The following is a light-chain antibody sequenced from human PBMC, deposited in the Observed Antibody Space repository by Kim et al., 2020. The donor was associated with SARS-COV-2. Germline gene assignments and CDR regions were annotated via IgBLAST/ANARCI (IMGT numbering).Light chain of an antibody. V-gene: IGKV3-15*01. J-gene: IGKJ4*01. CDR2: GAS. CDR1: QSISSN. CDR3: QQYNNWPLT. Sequence: EIVMTQSPGTLSVSPGERATLSCRAGQSISSNLAWYQQKPGQAPRFLIYGASTRATGIPARFSGSGSGTEFTLTISSLQSEDFAVYYCQQYNNWPLTFGGGTKVDIK.